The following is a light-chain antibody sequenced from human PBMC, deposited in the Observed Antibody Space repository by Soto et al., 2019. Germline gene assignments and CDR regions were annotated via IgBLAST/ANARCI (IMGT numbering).Light chain of an antibody. CDR3: QHYNSYSEA. V-gene: IGKV3-20*01. CDR1: QTMRSSH. J-gene: IGKJ1*01. CDR2: GAS. Sequence: EIVLSQSPGTLSLSPGERATLSGRASQTMRSSHLAWYQQKPGQAPRLLIYGASTRTFDVPDRFSGSGSGTNFTLTISRLQPEDFATYYCQHYNSYSEAFGQGTKVDIK.